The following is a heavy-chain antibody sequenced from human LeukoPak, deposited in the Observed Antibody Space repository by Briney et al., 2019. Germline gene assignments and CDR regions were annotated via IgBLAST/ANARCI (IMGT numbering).Heavy chain of an antibody. Sequence: SETLSLTCTVSGGSISSYYWSWIRQPPGKGLEWIGYIYYSGSTNYNPSLKSRVTISVDTSKNQFSLKLSSVTAADTAVYYCAGDPHPLTPDWYFDLWGRGTLVTVSS. V-gene: IGHV4-59*01. CDR2: IYYSGST. J-gene: IGHJ2*01. CDR1: GGSISSYY. CDR3: AGDPHPLTPDWYFDL.